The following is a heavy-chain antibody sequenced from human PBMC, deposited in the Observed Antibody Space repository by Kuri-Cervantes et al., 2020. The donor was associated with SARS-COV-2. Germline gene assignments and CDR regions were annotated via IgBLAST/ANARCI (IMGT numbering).Heavy chain of an antibody. J-gene: IGHJ4*02. CDR3: ARDLSSGLWAFDY. CDR2: ISSSSSTI. D-gene: IGHD5-18*01. Sequence: GESLKISCAASGFSFSGYAMSWVRQAPGKGLEWVSYISSSSSTIYYADSVKGRFTISRDNAKNSLYLQMNSLRAEDTAAYYCARDLSSGLWAFDYWGQGTLVTVSS. V-gene: IGHV3-48*01. CDR1: GFSFSGYA.